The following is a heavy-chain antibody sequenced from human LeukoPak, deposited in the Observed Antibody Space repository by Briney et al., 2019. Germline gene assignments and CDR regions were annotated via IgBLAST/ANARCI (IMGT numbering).Heavy chain of an antibody. CDR3: ASRPLRYFDWLIVRHRGHDAFDI. Sequence: SETLSLTCTVSGGSISSYYWSWIRQPPGKGLEWIGEINHSGSTNYNPSLKSRVTISVDTSKNQFSLKLSSVTAADTAVYYCASRPLRYFDWLIVRHRGHDAFDIWGQGTMVTVSS. D-gene: IGHD3-9*01. J-gene: IGHJ3*02. V-gene: IGHV4-34*01. CDR1: GGSISSYY. CDR2: INHSGST.